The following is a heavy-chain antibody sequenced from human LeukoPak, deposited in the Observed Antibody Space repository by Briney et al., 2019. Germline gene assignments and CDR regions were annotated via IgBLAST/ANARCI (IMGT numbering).Heavy chain of an antibody. V-gene: IGHV1-8*01. D-gene: IGHD3-9*01. J-gene: IGHJ6*02. CDR2: MNPNSGNT. CDR1: GYTFTSYD. Sequence: ASVKVSCKASGYTFTSYDINWVRQATGQGLEWMGWMNPNSGNTGYAQKFQGRVTMTRNTSISTAYMELSSLRSEDTVVYYCARTYYDILTGPQDYYYGMDVWGQGTTVTVSS. CDR3: ARTYYDILTGPQDYYYGMDV.